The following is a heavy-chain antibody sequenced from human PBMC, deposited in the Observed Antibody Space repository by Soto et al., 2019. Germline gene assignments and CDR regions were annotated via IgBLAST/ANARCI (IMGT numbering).Heavy chain of an antibody. Sequence: SETLSLTCAVHGGSFSGYYWSWIRQPPGKGLEWIGEINHSGNTNYNPSLKSRVIISVDTSEKQLSLKLSSVTAADTAVYYCATSDNQRFDPWGQGTLVTVSS. D-gene: IGHD1-20*01. CDR3: ATSDNQRFDP. J-gene: IGHJ5*02. CDR1: GGSFSGYY. V-gene: IGHV4-34*01. CDR2: INHSGNT.